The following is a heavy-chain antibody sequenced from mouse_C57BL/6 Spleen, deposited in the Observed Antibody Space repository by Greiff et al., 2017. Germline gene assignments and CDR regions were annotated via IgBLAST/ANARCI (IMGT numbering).Heavy chain of an antibody. CDR3: ARRGIYDGYPYAMDY. Sequence: VQLQQPGAELVKPGASVKLSCKASGYTFTSYWMHWVKQRPGQGLEWIGMIHPNSGSTNYNEKFKSKATLTVDKSSSTAYMQLSSLTSEDSAVYYCARRGIYDGYPYAMDYWGQGTSVTVSS. V-gene: IGHV1-64*01. CDR2: IHPNSGST. D-gene: IGHD2-3*01. CDR1: GYTFTSYW. J-gene: IGHJ4*01.